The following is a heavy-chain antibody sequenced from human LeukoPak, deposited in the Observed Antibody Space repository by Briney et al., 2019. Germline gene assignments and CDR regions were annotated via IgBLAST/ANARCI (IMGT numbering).Heavy chain of an antibody. J-gene: IGHJ4*02. CDR2: ISGSGSTT. CDR1: GFTFSTYG. D-gene: IGHD4-17*01. Sequence: GGSLRLSCSASGFTFSTYGMSWVRQAPGKGLEWVISISGSGSTTYYADSVKGRFTISRDNSKNMLYLQMTSLRAEDTAVYYCATYPTTVNYWGQGTLVTVSS. CDR3: ATYPTTVNY. V-gene: IGHV3-23*01.